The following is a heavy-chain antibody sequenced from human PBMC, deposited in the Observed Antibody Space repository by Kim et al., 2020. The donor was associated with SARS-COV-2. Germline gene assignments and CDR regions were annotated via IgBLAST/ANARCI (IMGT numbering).Heavy chain of an antibody. CDR1: GFTFSSYS. J-gene: IGHJ4*02. CDR3: ARVLTSGWSYFDY. V-gene: IGHV3-21*01. CDR2: ISSSGSYI. D-gene: IGHD6-19*01. Sequence: GGSLRLSCAASGFTFSSYSMNWVCQAPGKWLEWISSISSSGSYIYYADSMKGRFTISRDNARASLYLQMNSLRAEDTAVYYCARVLTSGWSYFDYWGQGTLVTVSS.